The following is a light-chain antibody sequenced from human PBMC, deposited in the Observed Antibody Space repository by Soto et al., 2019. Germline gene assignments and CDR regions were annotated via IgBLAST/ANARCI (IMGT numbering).Light chain of an antibody. Sequence: EIVLTQSPGTLSLSPGERATLSCRASQSVSSSYLAWYQQKPGQAPRLLIDGASSGATGIPDRFSGSGSGTDFTLTISRLEPEDFAVYYCQQYGSSPWTFGQGTKVEIK. V-gene: IGKV3-20*01. CDR3: QQYGSSPWT. J-gene: IGKJ1*01. CDR2: GAS. CDR1: QSVSSSY.